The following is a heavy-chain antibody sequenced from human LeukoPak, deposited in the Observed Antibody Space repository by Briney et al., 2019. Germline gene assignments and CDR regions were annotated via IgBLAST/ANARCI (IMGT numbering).Heavy chain of an antibody. CDR3: ARKDGYSYGLPFDY. CDR2: ISVHGGNT. V-gene: IGHV1-18*01. CDR1: GFTFTSYG. J-gene: IGHJ4*02. D-gene: IGHD5-18*01. Sequence: ASVKVSCKASGFTFTSYGISWVRQAPGQGLEWMGWISVHGGNTNYTKKFQGRVTMTTDTSTNTAYMELRSLRSDDTAVYYCARKDGYSYGLPFDYWGQGTLVTVSS.